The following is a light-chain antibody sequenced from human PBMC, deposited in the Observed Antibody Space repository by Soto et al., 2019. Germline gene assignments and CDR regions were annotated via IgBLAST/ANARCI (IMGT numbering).Light chain of an antibody. CDR3: ATWDDSLNGVV. Sequence: QSVLAQPPSASGTPGQRVTLSCSGSRSNIGSTTVNWYQQLPGTAPKVVIYGTDQRPSGVPDRFSGSKSDTSASLAISGLQSEDEAVYYCATWDDSLNGVVFGGGTKLTVL. CDR2: GTD. CDR1: RSNIGSTT. J-gene: IGLJ2*01. V-gene: IGLV1-44*01.